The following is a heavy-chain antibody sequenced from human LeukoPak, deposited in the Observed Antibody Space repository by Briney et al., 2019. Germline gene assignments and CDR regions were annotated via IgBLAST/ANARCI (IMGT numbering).Heavy chain of an antibody. CDR1: GGSISSGSYY. Sequence: SQTLSLTCTVSGGSISSGSYYWSWIRQPAGKGLEWIGRIYTSGSTDYNPALRSRVTISVDTSKNQFSLKLRFVTAADTAVYYRARGAYGSGLRGQGTLVTVSS. J-gene: IGHJ4*02. CDR3: ARGAYGSGL. D-gene: IGHD6-19*01. V-gene: IGHV4-61*02. CDR2: IYTSGST.